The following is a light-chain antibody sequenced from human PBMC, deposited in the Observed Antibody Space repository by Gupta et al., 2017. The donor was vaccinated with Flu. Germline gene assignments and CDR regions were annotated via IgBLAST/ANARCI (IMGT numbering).Light chain of an antibody. CDR1: QSVSSY. Sequence: EIVLTQSPATLSLSPGERATLSCRASQSVSSYLAWYQQKPGQAPRLLIYDASNRATGIPARFSGSGSGTDFTLTISSLEPEDFAVYYCQQRSNWPPTFGCETKVEI. V-gene: IGKV3-11*01. J-gene: IGKJ4*01. CDR3: QQRSNWPPT. CDR2: DAS.